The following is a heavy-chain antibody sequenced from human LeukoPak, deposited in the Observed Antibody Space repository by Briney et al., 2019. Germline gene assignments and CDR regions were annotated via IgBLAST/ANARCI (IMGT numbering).Heavy chain of an antibody. Sequence: SVKVSCKASGGTFSSYAISWVRQAPGQGLEWMGRIIPILGIANYAQKFQGRVTITADKSTSTAYMELSSLRSEDTAVYYCARDRRDGYNYEFDYWGQGTLVTVSS. D-gene: IGHD5-24*01. CDR1: GGTFSSYA. V-gene: IGHV1-69*04. J-gene: IGHJ4*02. CDR2: IIPILGIA. CDR3: ARDRRDGYNYEFDY.